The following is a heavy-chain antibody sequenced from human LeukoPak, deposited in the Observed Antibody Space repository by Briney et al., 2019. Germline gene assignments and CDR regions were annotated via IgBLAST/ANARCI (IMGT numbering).Heavy chain of an antibody. Sequence: PSETLSLTCTVSGGSINNGSYYWSWIRQPAGKGLEWIGRIYASGTTNFNPSLKSRVTISIDTSKNRFSLKLSSVTAADTAVYYCARGARRGGSYYFEYWGQGTLVTVSS. V-gene: IGHV4-61*02. CDR1: GGSINNGSYY. J-gene: IGHJ4*02. D-gene: IGHD1-26*01. CDR2: IYASGTT. CDR3: ARGARRGGSYYFEY.